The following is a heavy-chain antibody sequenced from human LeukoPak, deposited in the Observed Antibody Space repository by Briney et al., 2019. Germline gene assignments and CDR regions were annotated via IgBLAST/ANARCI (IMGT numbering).Heavy chain of an antibody. CDR3: ARASVLRFLEFDY. Sequence: GGSLRLSCAASGFTFSSYWMSWVRQAPGKGLEWVANIKQDGSEKYYVDSVKGRFTTFRDNAKNSLYLQMNSLRAEDTAVYYCARASVLRFLEFDYWGQGTLVTVSS. D-gene: IGHD3-3*01. J-gene: IGHJ4*02. V-gene: IGHV3-7*04. CDR1: GFTFSSYW. CDR2: IKQDGSEK.